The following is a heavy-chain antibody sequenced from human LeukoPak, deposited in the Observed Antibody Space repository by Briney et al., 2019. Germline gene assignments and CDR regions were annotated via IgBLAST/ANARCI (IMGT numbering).Heavy chain of an antibody. CDR3: ASAIWLISAFDI. V-gene: IGHV4-39*07. CDR2: IYYSGST. D-gene: IGHD2-2*02. Sequence: SETLSLTCTVSGGSISSYYWGWIRQPPGKGLEWIVSIYYSGSTYYNPSLKSRVTISVDTSKNQFSLKLSSVTAADTAVYYCASAIWLISAFDIWGQGTMVTVSS. CDR1: GGSISSYY. J-gene: IGHJ3*02.